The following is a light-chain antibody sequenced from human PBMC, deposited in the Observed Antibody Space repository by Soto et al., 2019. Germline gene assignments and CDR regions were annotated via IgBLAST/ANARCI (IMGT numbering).Light chain of an antibody. CDR3: QQYYGTPFT. CDR1: QSVSSK. Sequence: EIVMTQSPATLSVSPGEGATLSCRASQSVSSKLAWYQQKPGQAPRLLIYGASTRATGIPARFSGSGSGTEFTLIISSLQSEDSAVYYCQQYYGTPFTFGPGTKVGIK. CDR2: GAS. V-gene: IGKV3-15*01. J-gene: IGKJ3*01.